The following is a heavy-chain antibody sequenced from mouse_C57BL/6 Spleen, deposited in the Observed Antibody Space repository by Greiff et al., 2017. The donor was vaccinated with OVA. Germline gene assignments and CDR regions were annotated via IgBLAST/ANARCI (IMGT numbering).Heavy chain of an antibody. Sequence: VKLQQPGAELVMPGASVKLSCKASGYTFTSYWMHWVKQRPGQGLEWIGEIDPSDSYTNYNQKFKGKSTLTVDKSSSTAYMQLSSLTSEDSAVYYCATSDYYSNSGFAYWGQGTLVTVSA. CDR1: GYTFTSYW. CDR3: ATSDYYSNSGFAY. D-gene: IGHD2-5*01. V-gene: IGHV1-69*01. J-gene: IGHJ3*01. CDR2: IDPSDSYT.